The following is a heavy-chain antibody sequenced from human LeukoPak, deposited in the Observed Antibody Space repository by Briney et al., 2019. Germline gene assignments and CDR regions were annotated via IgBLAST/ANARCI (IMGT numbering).Heavy chain of an antibody. J-gene: IGHJ4*02. V-gene: IGHV5-51*01. CDR3: ARQAITFGGATYFDY. Sequence: GESLTISCKGSGYSFTSYWIGWVRQMPGKGLEWMGIIYPGDSDTRYSPSFQGQVTISADKSISTAYLQWSSLKASDTAIYYCARQAITFGGATYFDYWGQGTLVTVSS. CDR1: GYSFTSYW. CDR2: IYPGDSDT. D-gene: IGHD3-16*01.